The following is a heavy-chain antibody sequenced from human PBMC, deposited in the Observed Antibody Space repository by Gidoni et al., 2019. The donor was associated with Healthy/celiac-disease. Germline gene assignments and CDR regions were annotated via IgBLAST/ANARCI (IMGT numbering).Heavy chain of an antibody. V-gene: IGHV3-23*04. CDR3: AKTERVGIQLWFRPYFDY. CDR1: GFTFSCCA. J-gene: IGHJ4*02. Sequence: EVQLVEAGGGLVQPGGFMIFSCAASGFTFSCCAMSWVRQAPGKGLGWVSAISGSGGSTYYADSVKGRFTISRDNSKNTLYLQMNSLRAEDTAVYYCAKTERVGIQLWFRPYFDYWGQGTLVTVSS. CDR2: ISGSGGST. D-gene: IGHD5-18*01.